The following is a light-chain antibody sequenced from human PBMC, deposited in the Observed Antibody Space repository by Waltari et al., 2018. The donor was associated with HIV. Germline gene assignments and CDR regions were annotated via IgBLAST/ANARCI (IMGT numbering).Light chain of an antibody. CDR2: GAS. CDR1: QSIGDH. V-gene: IGKV1-39*01. J-gene: IGKJ2*01. Sequence: DMQMTQSPSSLSASVGASVTVTCRASQSIGDHLNWFQQRPGKAPTLLIFGASSLHSGVPTRFSGSGSGTDFTLTIHSLQPEDFATYWCQQSYTSSYTFGQGTRLEIK. CDR3: QQSYTSSYT.